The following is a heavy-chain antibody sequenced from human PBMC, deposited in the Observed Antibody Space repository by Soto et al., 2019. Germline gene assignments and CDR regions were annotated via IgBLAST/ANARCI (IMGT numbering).Heavy chain of an antibody. J-gene: IGHJ4*02. CDR1: GFTFDNFG. D-gene: IGHD3-10*01. V-gene: IGHV3-33*01. CDR3: ARSPRVRGGTASRGC. CDR2: IYYDGSKK. Sequence: ESGGGVVQPGRSLRLSCAASGFTFDNFGMHWVRQAPGKGLEWVSVIYYDGSKKYYADSVRGRFTISRDNSKNMLHLQMDSLRAEDTATYYCARSPRVRGGTASRGCWGQGTLVTVSS.